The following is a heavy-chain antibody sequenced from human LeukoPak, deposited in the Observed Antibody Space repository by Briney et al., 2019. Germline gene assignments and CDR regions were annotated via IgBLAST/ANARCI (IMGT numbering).Heavy chain of an antibody. D-gene: IGHD4-17*01. Sequence: SVKVSCKASGYTFISYGISWVRQAPGQGLEWMGGIIPIFGTANYAQKFQGRVTITADESTSTAYMELSSLRSEDTAVYYCARDGSSTVTTDYWGQGTLVTVSS. J-gene: IGHJ4*02. CDR2: IIPIFGTA. CDR3: ARDGSSTVTTDY. CDR1: GYTFISYG. V-gene: IGHV1-69*13.